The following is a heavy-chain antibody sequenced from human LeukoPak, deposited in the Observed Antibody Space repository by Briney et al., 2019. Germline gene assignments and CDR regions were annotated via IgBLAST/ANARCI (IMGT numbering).Heavy chain of an antibody. D-gene: IGHD3-16*01. Sequence: YWSWIRQPPGKGLEWMGIIYPGDSDTRYSPSFQGQVTISADKSITTAYLQWSSLKAADTAMYYCARSLGGDRRGNFDYWGQGTLVTVSS. CDR2: IYPGDSDT. CDR1: YW. CDR3: ARSLGGDRRGNFDY. J-gene: IGHJ4*02. V-gene: IGHV5-51*01.